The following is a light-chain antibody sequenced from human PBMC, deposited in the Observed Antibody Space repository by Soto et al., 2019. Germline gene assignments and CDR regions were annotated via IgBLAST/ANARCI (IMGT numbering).Light chain of an antibody. CDR2: VNI. CDR3: QSYDSSLSEGV. Sequence: QSVLTQPPSVSGAPGQRITISCTGTSSNIGAGYDVHWYQQLPGTAPKLLIYVNINRPSGVPDRFSGPKSGTSASLTITGLQAEDEADYYCQSYDSSLSEGVFGTGTKLTVL. CDR1: SSNIGAGYD. V-gene: IGLV1-40*01. J-gene: IGLJ1*01.